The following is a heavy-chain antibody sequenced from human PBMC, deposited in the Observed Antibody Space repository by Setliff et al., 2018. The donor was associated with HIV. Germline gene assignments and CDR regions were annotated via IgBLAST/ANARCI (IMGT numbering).Heavy chain of an antibody. CDR1: GFTFSTYG. D-gene: IGHD6-13*01. J-gene: IGHJ4*02. CDR3: GRDVHDAAADN. CDR2: IRYDGSNQ. Sequence: GGSLRLSCAASGFTFSTYGMQWVRQAPGKGLEWVAFIRYDGSNQYYADSVKGRFTISRDNARNTLFLQMNSLGVEDTALYYCGRDVHDAAADNWGRGTLVTVSS. V-gene: IGHV3-30*02.